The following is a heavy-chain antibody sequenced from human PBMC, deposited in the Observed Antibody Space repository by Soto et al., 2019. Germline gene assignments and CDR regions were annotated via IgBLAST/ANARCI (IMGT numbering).Heavy chain of an antibody. V-gene: IGHV4-61*01. Sequence: PSETLSLTCTVSGGSVSSDSYYWGWIRQPPGKGLEWIGYTYYSGSTNYNPSLKSRAIILVDTSKNQFSLKLRSVTAADTAVYYRARDRSSSNGMDVWGQGTTVPVSS. D-gene: IGHD2-2*01. CDR2: TYYSGST. J-gene: IGHJ6*01. CDR3: ARDRSSSNGMDV. CDR1: GGSVSSDSYY.